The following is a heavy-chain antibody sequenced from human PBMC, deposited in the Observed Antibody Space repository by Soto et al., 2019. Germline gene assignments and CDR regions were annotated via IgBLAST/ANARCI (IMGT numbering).Heavy chain of an antibody. CDR2: INAGNGNT. D-gene: IGHD3-22*01. V-gene: IGHV1-3*01. Sequence: ASVKVSCKASGYTFTSYAMHWVRQAPGQRLEWMGWINAGNGNTKYSQKFQGRVTITRDTSASTAYMELSSLRSEDTAVYYCARSYDSSGYYFAFDIWGQGTMVTVS. J-gene: IGHJ3*02. CDR3: ARSYDSSGYYFAFDI. CDR1: GYTFTSYA.